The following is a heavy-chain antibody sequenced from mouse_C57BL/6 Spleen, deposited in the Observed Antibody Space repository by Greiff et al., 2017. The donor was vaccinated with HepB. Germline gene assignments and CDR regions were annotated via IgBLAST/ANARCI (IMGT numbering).Heavy chain of an antibody. D-gene: IGHD2-4*01. V-gene: IGHV14-3*01. J-gene: IGHJ2*01. CDR3: AGAYDYSFDD. Sequence: EFQLQQSVAELVRPGASVKLSCTASGFNIKNTYMHGVKQRPEQGLEWIGRIDPANGNTKYAPKFQGKATLTADTSSNTAYLQLSSLTSVDTAIYYYAGAYDYSFDDWGQSTTLAVSS. CDR1: GFNIKNTY. CDR2: IDPANGNT.